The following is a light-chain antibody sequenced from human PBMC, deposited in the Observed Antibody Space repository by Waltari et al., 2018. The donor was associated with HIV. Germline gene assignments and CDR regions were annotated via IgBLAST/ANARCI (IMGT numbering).Light chain of an antibody. J-gene: IGLJ2*01. V-gene: IGLV7-46*01. CDR3: LRSYGGPRV. Sequence: QAVVTQEPSLTVSPGGTVTLTCGSSTGAVTSGHSPYWFQQRPGQAPRTLIHDTSNKHSWTPARFSGSLLGGKAALTLSGAQPEDEAEYYCLRSYGGPRVFGGGTKLTVL. CDR1: TGAVTSGHS. CDR2: DTS.